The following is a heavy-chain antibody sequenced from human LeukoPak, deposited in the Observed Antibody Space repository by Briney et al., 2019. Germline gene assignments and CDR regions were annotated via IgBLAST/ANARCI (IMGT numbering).Heavy chain of an antibody. Sequence: SETLSLTCAVYGGSFSGYYWSWIRQPPGKGLEWIGEINHSGSTNYNPSLKSRVTISVDTSKNQFSLKLSSVTAADTAAYYCAGQNYDFWSGYYFDYWGQGTLVTVSS. CDR2: INHSGST. CDR3: AGQNYDFWSGYYFDY. CDR1: GGSFSGYY. J-gene: IGHJ4*02. D-gene: IGHD3-3*01. V-gene: IGHV4-34*01.